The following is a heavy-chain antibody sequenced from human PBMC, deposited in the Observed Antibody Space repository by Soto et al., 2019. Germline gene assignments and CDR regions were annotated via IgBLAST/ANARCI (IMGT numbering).Heavy chain of an antibody. CDR2: MNPNSGNT. J-gene: IGHJ4*02. Sequence: ASVKVSCKASGYTFTSYDINWVRQATGQGLEWMGWMNPNSGNTGYAQKFQGRVTMTRNTSISTAYMELSSLRSEDMAVYYCGRGTLYPNGPGFDYWGQGTLVTVSS. V-gene: IGHV1-8*01. CDR1: GYTFTSYD. CDR3: GRGTLYPNGPGFDY. D-gene: IGHD3-16*02.